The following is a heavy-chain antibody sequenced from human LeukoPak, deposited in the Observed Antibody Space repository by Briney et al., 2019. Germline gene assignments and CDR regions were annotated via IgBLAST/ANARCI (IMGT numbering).Heavy chain of an antibody. CDR3: AKDSCSGGSCLFNWFDP. CDR1: GFTFSNYV. D-gene: IGHD2-15*01. V-gene: IGHV3-23*01. CDR2: ISGSGDST. J-gene: IGHJ5*02. Sequence: PGGSLRLSCAASGFTFSNYVLSWVRQAQGRGLEWVSGISGSGDSTYYADSVKGRFTISRDNSKNTLYLQMNSLRAEDTAVYYCAKDSCSGGSCLFNWFDPWGQGTLVTVSS.